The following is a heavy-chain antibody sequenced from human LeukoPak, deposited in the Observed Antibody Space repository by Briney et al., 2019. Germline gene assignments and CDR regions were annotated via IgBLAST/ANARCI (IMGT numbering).Heavy chain of an antibody. J-gene: IGHJ4*02. V-gene: IGHV4-59*08. CDR3: ARQNSGYDFGVDY. CDR1: GGSIGSYY. CDR2: IYYSGST. D-gene: IGHD5-12*01. Sequence: SSETLSLTCTVSGGSIGSYYWSWVRQPPGKGLEWIGYIYYSGSTNYSPSLKSRVTISVDMSKNQFSLKLSSVTAADTAVYYCARQNSGYDFGVDYWGQGTLVTVSS.